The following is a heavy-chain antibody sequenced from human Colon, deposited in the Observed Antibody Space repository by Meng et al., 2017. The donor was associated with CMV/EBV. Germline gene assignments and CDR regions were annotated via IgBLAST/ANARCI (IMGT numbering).Heavy chain of an antibody. V-gene: IGHV3-23*01. CDR1: GFVFSNFA. D-gene: IGHD2-15*01. J-gene: IGHJ4*02. Sequence: GESLKISCAASGFVFSNFAMTWVRQAPGKGHEYVSTISGSGRAVDYSDFVKGRFTVSRDSSKNTLYLQMDSLRPEDTAVYYCGKDSGGYCSGGRCVITDWGQGLLVTVSS. CDR2: ISGSGRAV. CDR3: GKDSGGYCSGGRCVITD.